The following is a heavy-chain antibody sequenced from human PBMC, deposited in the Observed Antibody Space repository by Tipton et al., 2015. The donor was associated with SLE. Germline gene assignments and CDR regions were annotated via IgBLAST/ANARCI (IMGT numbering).Heavy chain of an antibody. J-gene: IGHJ4*02. CDR3: AREHVGVAYSFDY. CDR2: INYSGST. D-gene: IGHD3-16*01. Sequence: TLSLTCTVSGAPISSYYWSWIRQPPGKGLEWIGNINYSGSTNYNPSLKSRVTISVDTSKNQFSLNLRVVTAADSAVFYCAREHVGVAYSFDYWGQGSLVSVSS. V-gene: IGHV4-59*12. CDR1: GAPISSYY.